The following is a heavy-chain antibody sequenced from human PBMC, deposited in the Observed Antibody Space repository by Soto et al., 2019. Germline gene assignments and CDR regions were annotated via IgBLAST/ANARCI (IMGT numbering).Heavy chain of an antibody. J-gene: IGHJ5*02. V-gene: IGHV1-46*04. CDR3: ARDHYGPGWFDP. CDR1: GYTFTSYY. Sequence: GASVKVSCKASGYTFTSYYMHWVRQAPGQGLEWMGIINPSGGSTNYADSVKGRFTISRDNAKNSLYLQMNSLRAEDTAVYYCARDHYGPGWFDPWGQGTLVTVSS. CDR2: INPSGGST. D-gene: IGHD3-10*01.